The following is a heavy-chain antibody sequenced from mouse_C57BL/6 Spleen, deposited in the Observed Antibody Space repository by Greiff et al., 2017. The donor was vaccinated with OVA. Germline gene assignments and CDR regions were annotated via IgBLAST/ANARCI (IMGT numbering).Heavy chain of an antibody. D-gene: IGHD1-1*01. CDR1: GYTFTDYN. Sequence: VQLQQSGPELVKPGASVKMSCKASGYTFTDYNMHWVKQSHGKSLEWIGYIYPNNGCTSYNQKFKGKATLTANKSSSTAYMALRSLTSEDSAVYYCAKEPTSLITTVGLDYWGQGTTLTVSS. J-gene: IGHJ2*01. V-gene: IGHV1-22*01. CDR3: AKEPTSLITTVGLDY. CDR2: IYPNNGCT.